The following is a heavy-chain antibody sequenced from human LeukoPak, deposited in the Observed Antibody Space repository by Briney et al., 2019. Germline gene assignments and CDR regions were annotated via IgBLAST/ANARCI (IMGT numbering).Heavy chain of an antibody. Sequence: ASVKVSCKASGYTFTGYFIHWVRQAPGQGLEWMGWINPNNGGTKYAQRFQDRVTMTRDTSISTAYMELSRLRSDDTAVYYCARDERYDSSGYPFDYWGQGTLVTVSS. CDR1: GYTFTGYF. CDR2: INPNNGGT. D-gene: IGHD3-22*01. V-gene: IGHV1-2*02. J-gene: IGHJ4*02. CDR3: ARDERYDSSGYPFDY.